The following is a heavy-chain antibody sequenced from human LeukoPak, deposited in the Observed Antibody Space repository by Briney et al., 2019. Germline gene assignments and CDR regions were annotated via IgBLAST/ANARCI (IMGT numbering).Heavy chain of an antibody. V-gene: IGHV1-18*01. CDR1: GYTFTSYG. Sequence: ASVKVSCKASGYTFTSYGISWVRQAPGQGLEWMGWISAYNGNTNYAQKFQGRVTLTRDTSITTAYMDLSRLTSDDTAVYYCARDRTSTNWFDPWGQGTLVTVSS. D-gene: IGHD2-2*01. J-gene: IGHJ5*02. CDR2: ISAYNGNT. CDR3: ARDRTSTNWFDP.